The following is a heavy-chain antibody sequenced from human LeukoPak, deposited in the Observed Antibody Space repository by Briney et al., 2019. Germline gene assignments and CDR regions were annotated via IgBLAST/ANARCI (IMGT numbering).Heavy chain of an antibody. D-gene: IGHD3-16*01. J-gene: IGHJ4*02. Sequence: PSGGSLRLSCAASGFTFSSYAMSWVRQAPGKGLEWVSAISGSGGSTYYADSVKGRFTISRDNSKNTLYLQMNSLRAEDTAVYYCANLPARATYVGRAWLGDYWGQGTLVTVSS. V-gene: IGHV3-23*01. CDR3: ANLPARATYVGRAWLGDY. CDR1: GFTFSSYA. CDR2: ISGSGGST.